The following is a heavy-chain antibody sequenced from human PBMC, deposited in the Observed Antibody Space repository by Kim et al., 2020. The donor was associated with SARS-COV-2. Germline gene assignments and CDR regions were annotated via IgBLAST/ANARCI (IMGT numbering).Heavy chain of an antibody. CDR3: ARGAILTGSDY. V-gene: IGHV4-61*01. Sequence: SETLSLTCTVSGGSVSSGSYYWSWIRQPPGKGLEWIGYIYYSGSTNYNPSLKSRVTISVDTSKNQFSLKLSSVTAADTTVYFCARGAILTGSDYRGQGTLPTVLS. CDR2: IYYSGST. CDR1: GGSVSSGSYY. D-gene: IGHD3-9*01. J-gene: IGHJ4*02.